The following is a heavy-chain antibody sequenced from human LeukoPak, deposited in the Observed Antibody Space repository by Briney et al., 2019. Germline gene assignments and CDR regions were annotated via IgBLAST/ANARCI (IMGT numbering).Heavy chain of an antibody. V-gene: IGHV3-74*01. J-gene: IGHJ4*02. CDR2: LSSDESFT. D-gene: IGHD3-9*01. CDR1: GFTFSSYV. CDR3: ARDLNWLLFDY. Sequence: GESLRLSCAASGFTFSSYVMHWVRQAPGKGLVWVARLSSDESFTSYADSVKGRFTVSRDNAKNTLYLQMNSLRAEDTAVYYCARDLNWLLFDYWGQGTLVTVSS.